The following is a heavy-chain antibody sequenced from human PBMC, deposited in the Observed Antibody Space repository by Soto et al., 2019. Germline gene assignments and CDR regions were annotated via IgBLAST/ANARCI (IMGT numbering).Heavy chain of an antibody. D-gene: IGHD3-9*01. J-gene: IGHJ2*01. CDR1: GFTFSSYA. CDR2: ISYDGSNK. V-gene: IGHV3-30-3*01. Sequence: VQLVESGGGVVQPGRSLRLSCAASGFTFSSYAMHWVRQAPGKGLEWVAVISYDGSNKYYADSVKGRFTISRDNSKNTLYLQMNSLRAEDTAVYYCARGYYDILTGYSYWYFDLWGRGTLVTVSS. CDR3: ARGYYDILTGYSYWYFDL.